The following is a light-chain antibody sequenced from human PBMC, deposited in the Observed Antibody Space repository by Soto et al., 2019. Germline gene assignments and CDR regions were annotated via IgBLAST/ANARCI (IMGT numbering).Light chain of an antibody. J-gene: IGKJ5*01. CDR3: QQYYSYPIT. V-gene: IGKV1-17*01. CDR1: QGIRND. CDR2: AAS. Sequence: DIQMTQSPSSLSASVGDRVTITFRASQGIRNDLSWYQQKPGKAPKRLIYAASSLHSGVPSRFSGSGSGTDFTLTISCLQSEDFATYYCQQYYSYPITFGQGTRLEIK.